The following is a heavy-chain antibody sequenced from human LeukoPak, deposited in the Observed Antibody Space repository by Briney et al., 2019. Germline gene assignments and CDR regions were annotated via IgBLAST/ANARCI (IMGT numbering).Heavy chain of an antibody. CDR1: GFTFSSYW. J-gene: IGHJ4*02. D-gene: IGHD3-10*01. V-gene: IGHV3-7*01. Sequence: GGSLRLSCAASGFTFSSYWMSWVRQAPGKWLEWVANIKQDGSEKYYVDSVKGRFTISRDNAKNSLYLQMNSLRAEDTAVYYCAREYYGSGSYSFGWGQGTLVTVSS. CDR2: IKQDGSEK. CDR3: AREYYGSGSYSFG.